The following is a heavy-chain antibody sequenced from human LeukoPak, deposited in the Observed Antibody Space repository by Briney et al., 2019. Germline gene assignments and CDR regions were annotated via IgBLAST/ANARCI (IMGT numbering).Heavy chain of an antibody. CDR2: ISGSGGST. J-gene: IGHJ4*02. CDR1: GFTFSSYA. D-gene: IGHD6-13*01. CDR3: AKDSAAAGTSYFDY. Sequence: PGGSLRLSCAASGFTFSSYAMSWVRQAPGKGLEWVSAISGSGGSTYYADSVKGRFTISRDNSKSTLYLQMNSLRAEDTAVYYCAKDSAAAGTSYFDYWGQGTLVTVSS. V-gene: IGHV3-23*01.